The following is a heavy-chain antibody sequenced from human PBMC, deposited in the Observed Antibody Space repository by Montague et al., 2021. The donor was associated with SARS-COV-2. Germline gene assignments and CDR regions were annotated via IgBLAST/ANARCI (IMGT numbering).Heavy chain of an antibody. J-gene: IGHJ4*02. Sequence: SETLSLTCTVSSGSLSNYYWSWIRQPPDKGLEWIGYMYETGNMIYNPSLRSRVSISADTSKGQYSLRLTSVTAADSAIYYCARNMAYCGQGVLVTV. V-gene: IGHV4-59*08. CDR3: ARNMAY. CDR2: MYETGNM. CDR1: SGSLSNYY. D-gene: IGHD2/OR15-2a*01.